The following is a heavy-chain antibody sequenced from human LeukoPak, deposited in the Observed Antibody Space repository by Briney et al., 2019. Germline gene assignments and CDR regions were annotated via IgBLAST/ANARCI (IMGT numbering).Heavy chain of an antibody. D-gene: IGHD3-9*01. CDR2: IYYSGST. CDR3: ARRTGHYDILTGSWYYSDY. CDR1: GASISSSSYY. Sequence: PSQTLSLTCPVSGASISSSSYYWGWIHQPPGKGLEWIARIYYSGSTYYNPSFKSRVTISVDTSKNQFSLKLSSVTAADTAVYYCARRTGHYDILTGSWYYSDYWGQGTLVTVSS. J-gene: IGHJ4*02. V-gene: IGHV4-39*01.